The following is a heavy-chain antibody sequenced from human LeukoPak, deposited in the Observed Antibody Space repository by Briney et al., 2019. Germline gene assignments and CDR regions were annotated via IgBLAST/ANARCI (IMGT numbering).Heavy chain of an antibody. CDR1: GGSISSGDYY. V-gene: IGHV4-30-4*08. CDR2: IYYSGST. D-gene: IGHD5-24*01. CDR3: ARDNRRRWLQHDAFDI. Sequence: PSQTLSLTCTVSGGSISSGDYYWSWIRQPPGKGLEWIGYIYYSGSTYYNPSLKSRVTISVDTSKNQFSLKLSSVTAADTAVYYCARDNRRRWLQHDAFDIWGQGTMVTVSS. J-gene: IGHJ3*02.